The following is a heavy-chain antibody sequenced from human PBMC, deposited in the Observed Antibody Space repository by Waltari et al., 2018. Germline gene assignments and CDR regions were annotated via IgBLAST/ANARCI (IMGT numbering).Heavy chain of an antibody. CDR1: GFTFSDYW. V-gene: IGHV3-74*01. Sequence: EVQLVESGGGLVQPGGSLRLSCAASGFTFSDYWMHWVRQAPGQGLVWVSHINTDGSTTGYADSGSGRFTISRDTAKNTLFLQMNSLRAEDTAVYYCARGRRDYYGSGSYFPDWYFDLWGRGTLVTVSS. D-gene: IGHD3-10*01. CDR3: ARGRRDYYGSGSYFPDWYFDL. J-gene: IGHJ2*01. CDR2: INTDGSTT.